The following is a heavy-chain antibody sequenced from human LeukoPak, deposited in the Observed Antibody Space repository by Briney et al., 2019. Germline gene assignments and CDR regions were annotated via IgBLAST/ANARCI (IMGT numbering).Heavy chain of an antibody. CDR3: ARDRGTEGTTVVTPPGWYFDL. CDR1: GGSISSSDYY. J-gene: IGHJ2*01. Sequence: SETLSLTCTVSGGSISSSDYYWSWIRQPPGKGLEWLGYIYYSGSTYYNPSLKSRVTISVDTSKNQFSLKLSSVTAADTAVYYCARDRGTEGTTVVTPPGWYFDLWGRGTLVTVSS. V-gene: IGHV4-30-4*01. D-gene: IGHD4-23*01. CDR2: IYYSGST.